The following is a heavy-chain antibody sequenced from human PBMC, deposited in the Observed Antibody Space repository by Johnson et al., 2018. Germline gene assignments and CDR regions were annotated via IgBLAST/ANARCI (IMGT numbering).Heavy chain of an antibody. J-gene: IGHJ6*02. D-gene: IGHD5-24*01. CDR2: ISYDGSNK. CDR3: AKDRTEKRWLQLPAYGMDV. Sequence: QVQLVESGGGVVQPGRSLRLSCAASGFTFSSYAMHWVRPAPGKGLEWVAVISYDGSNKYYADSGKGRFIISRDNSKNTLYMQMNSPRAEDTAVYYCAKDRTEKRWLQLPAYGMDVWGQGTTVTVSS. CDR1: GFTFSSYA. V-gene: IGHV3-30*04.